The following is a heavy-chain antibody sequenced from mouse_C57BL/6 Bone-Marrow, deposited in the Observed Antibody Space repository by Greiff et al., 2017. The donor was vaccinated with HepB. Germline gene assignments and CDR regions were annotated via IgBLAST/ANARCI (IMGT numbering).Heavy chain of an antibody. CDR3: ARGWGNPFDY. D-gene: IGHD2-1*01. Sequence: EVMLVESGPELVKPGASVKISCKASGYTFTDYYMNWVKQSHGKSLEWIGDINPNNGGTSYNQKFKGKATLTVDKSSSTAYMELRSLTSEDSAVYYCARGWGNPFDYWGQGTTLTVSS. V-gene: IGHV1-26*01. CDR1: GYTFTDYY. J-gene: IGHJ2*01. CDR2: INPNNGGT.